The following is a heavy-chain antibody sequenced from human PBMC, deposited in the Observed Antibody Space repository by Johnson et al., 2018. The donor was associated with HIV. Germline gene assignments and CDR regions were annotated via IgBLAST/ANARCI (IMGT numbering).Heavy chain of an antibody. CDR2: ISGHAGST. D-gene: IGHD2-8*02. V-gene: IGHV3-23*04. Sequence: VQLVESGGGLVQPGRSLRLSCAASGFTFSNYAMSWVRRAPGKGLEWVSTISGHAGSTYYADSVRGRFTLSRDNSKNTLYLQMNSLRAEDTAVYYCARVRTGRENAFDIWGQGTMVTVSS. J-gene: IGHJ3*02. CDR3: ARVRTGRENAFDI. CDR1: GFTFSNYA.